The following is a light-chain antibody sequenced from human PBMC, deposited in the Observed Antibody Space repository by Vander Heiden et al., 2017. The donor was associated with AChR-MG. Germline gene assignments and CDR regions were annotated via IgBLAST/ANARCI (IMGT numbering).Light chain of an antibody. CDR2: DAS. CDR1: HDISNY. CDR3: RQYDTLFT. J-gene: IGKJ3*01. V-gene: IGKV1-33*01. Sequence: DIQMTQSPFSLSASVGDRVTITCQASHDISNYLNWYHHKPGKAPKLFIYDASSLKKGVPSRFGVSVSGTDLTYTISSLQHEDIGITYCRQYDTLFTFGHGTRLDIK.